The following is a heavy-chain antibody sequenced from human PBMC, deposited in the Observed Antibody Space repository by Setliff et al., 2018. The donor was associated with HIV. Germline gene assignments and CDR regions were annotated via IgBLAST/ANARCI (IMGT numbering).Heavy chain of an antibody. CDR2: ISSDSSTI. D-gene: IGHD2-15*01. CDR1: GFTFSTYT. CDR3: ARDFCGSSCSSGYGYFDY. V-gene: IGHV3-48*01. Sequence: PGGSLRLSCAASGFTFSTYTMNWVRQAPGKGLEWVSYISSDSSTIYYADSVKGRFTTSRDNARNSLYLEMNSLRADDTAVYYCARDFCGSSCSSGYGYFDYWGRGTLVTVSS. J-gene: IGHJ4*02.